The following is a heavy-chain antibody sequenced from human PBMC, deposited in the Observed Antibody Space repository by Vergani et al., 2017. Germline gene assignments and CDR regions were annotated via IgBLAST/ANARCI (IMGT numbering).Heavy chain of an antibody. CDR3: HSEVVVVPAATDAFDI. J-gene: IGHJ3*02. CDR2: ISGSGGST. Sequence: EVQLLESGGGLVQPGGSLRLSCAASGFTFSSYAMKWVRQAPGKGLEWVSAISGSGGSTYYADSVKGRFTISRDNSKNTLYLQMNSLRAEDTAVYYCHSEVVVVPAATDAFDIWGQGTMVTVSS. D-gene: IGHD2-2*01. CDR1: GFTFSSYA. V-gene: IGHV3-23*01.